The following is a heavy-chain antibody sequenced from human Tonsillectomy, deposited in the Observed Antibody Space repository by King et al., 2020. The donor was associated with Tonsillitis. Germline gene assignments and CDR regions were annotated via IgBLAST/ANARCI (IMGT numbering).Heavy chain of an antibody. V-gene: IGHV1-46*03. CDR3: ARERPYYDVLTGARDYYYGMDV. CDR2: INPSGGST. D-gene: IGHD3-9*01. J-gene: IGHJ6*02. Sequence: VQLVQSGAEVKKPGASVKVSCTASGYTFTSYYMYWVRQAPGQGLEWMGIINPSGGSTSYAQKFQGRVTVTRDTSTSTVYMELSSLRSEDTAVYYCARERPYYDVLTGARDYYYGMDVWGQGTTVTVSS. CDR1: GYTFTSYY.